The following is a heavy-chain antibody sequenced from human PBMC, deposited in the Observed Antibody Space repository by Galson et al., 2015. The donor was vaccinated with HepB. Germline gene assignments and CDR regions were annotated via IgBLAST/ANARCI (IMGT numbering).Heavy chain of an antibody. CDR2: MNPNSGNT. V-gene: IGHV1-8*01. Sequence: SVKVSCKVSGYTFTSYDINWVRQATGQGLEWMGWMNPNSGNTGYAQKFQGRVTMTRNTSISTAYMELSSLRSEDTTVYYCARRIPWSGYYTRGGSDDYWGQGTLVTVSS. CDR1: GYTFTSYD. CDR3: ARRIPWSGYYTRGGSDDY. J-gene: IGHJ4*02. D-gene: IGHD3-3*01.